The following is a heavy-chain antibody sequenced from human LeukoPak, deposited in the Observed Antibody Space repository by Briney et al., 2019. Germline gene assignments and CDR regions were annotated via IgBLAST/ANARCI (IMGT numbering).Heavy chain of an antibody. V-gene: IGHV3-64*01. CDR1: GFTFSSYA. D-gene: IGHD3-3*01. CDR3: ARGGYYDFWSGYYSDY. J-gene: IGHJ4*02. CDR2: ISSNGGST. Sequence: GGSLRLSCAASGFTFSSYAMHWVRQAPGKGLEYVSAISSNGGSTYYANSVKGRFTISRDNSKNTLYLQMGSLSAEDMAVYYCARGGYYDFWSGYYSDYWGQGTLVTVSS.